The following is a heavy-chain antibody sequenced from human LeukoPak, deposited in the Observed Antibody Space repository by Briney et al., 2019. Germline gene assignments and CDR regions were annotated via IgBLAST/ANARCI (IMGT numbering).Heavy chain of an antibody. V-gene: IGHV4-59*01. J-gene: IGHJ4*02. CDR1: GGSISSYY. CDR3: ARAGYSYYNFDY. Sequence: SETLSLTCTVSGGSISSYYWSWIRQPPGKGLEWIGYIYYSGSTNYNPSLKSRVTISVDTSKNQFSLKLSSVTAADTAVYYCARAGYSYYNFDYWGQGTLVTVSS. D-gene: IGHD4-11*01. CDR2: IYYSGST.